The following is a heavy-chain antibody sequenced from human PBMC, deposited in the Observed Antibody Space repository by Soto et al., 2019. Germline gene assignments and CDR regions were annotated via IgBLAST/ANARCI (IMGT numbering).Heavy chain of an antibody. Sequence: EVQLLESGGGLVQPGGSLRLSCAASGFDFSNYGMSWVRQAPGKGLEWVSAISGTAHASYYADSVKGRFTISRDNSKNTLYLHMNGLRVEDTAVYFCVKDSPQPFSDWGQGTLVTVSS. J-gene: IGHJ4*02. CDR2: ISGTAHAS. CDR1: GFDFSNYG. D-gene: IGHD3-3*02. V-gene: IGHV3-23*01. CDR3: VKDSPQPFSD.